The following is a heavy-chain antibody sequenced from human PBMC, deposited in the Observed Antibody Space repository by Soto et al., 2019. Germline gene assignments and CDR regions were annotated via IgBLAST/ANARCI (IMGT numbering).Heavy chain of an antibody. CDR3: ARDEGYIWNYGGSWFDP. D-gene: IGHD1-7*01. V-gene: IGHV1-18*01. CDR2: ISAYNGNT. CDR1: GYTFTSYG. J-gene: IGHJ5*02. Sequence: QVQLVQSGAEVKKPGASVKVSCKASGYTFTSYGISWVRQAPGQGLEWMGWISAYNGNTNYAQKLQGRVTMTTDTSTSTSYMELRSLRADYTAVDYCARDEGYIWNYGGSWFDPWGQGTLVIVSS.